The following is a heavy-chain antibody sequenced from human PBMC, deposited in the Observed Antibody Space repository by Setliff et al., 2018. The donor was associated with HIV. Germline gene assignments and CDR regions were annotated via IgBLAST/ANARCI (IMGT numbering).Heavy chain of an antibody. CDR3: ATSVATFDSVDY. Sequence: ASVKVSCKASGYTFTRYDINWVRQATGQGLEWMGWMNPNSGNTGYAQKFQGRVTMTRNTSISTAYMELSSLRSEDTAVYYCATSVATFDSVDYWGQGTLVTVS. V-gene: IGHV1-8*01. CDR1: GYTFTRYD. J-gene: IGHJ4*02. CDR2: MNPNSGNT. D-gene: IGHD1-26*01.